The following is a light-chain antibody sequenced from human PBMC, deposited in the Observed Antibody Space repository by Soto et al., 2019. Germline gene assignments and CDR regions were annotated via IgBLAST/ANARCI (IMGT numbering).Light chain of an antibody. CDR1: QSLSSNH. CDR3: QQYGSSPPWT. J-gene: IGKJ1*01. CDR2: GAS. Sequence: EIVLTQSPGTLSLSPGDRATLSCRASQSLSSNHLAWYQQKPGQAPRLLIYGASSRATGIPNRFSGSGSGTDFTLTISRLEPEDVEVYYCQQYGSSPPWTFGQGTKVDIK. V-gene: IGKV3-20*01.